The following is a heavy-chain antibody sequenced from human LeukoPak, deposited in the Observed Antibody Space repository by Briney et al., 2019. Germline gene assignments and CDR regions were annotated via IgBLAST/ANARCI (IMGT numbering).Heavy chain of an antibody. Sequence: SETLSLTCAVSGGSISSSNWWSWVRQPPGKGLEWIGEIYHSGSTNYNPSLKSRVTISVDKSKNQFSLKLSSVTAADTAVYYCARQLAYCGNDCYFYWGQGTLVTVSS. V-gene: IGHV4-4*02. D-gene: IGHD2-21*02. CDR2: IYHSGST. CDR3: ARQLAYCGNDCYFY. CDR1: GGSISSSNW. J-gene: IGHJ4*02.